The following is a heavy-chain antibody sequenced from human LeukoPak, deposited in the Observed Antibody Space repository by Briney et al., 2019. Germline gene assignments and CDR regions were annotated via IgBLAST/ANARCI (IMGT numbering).Heavy chain of an antibody. CDR3: AGLAYCSSTSCYGFDP. D-gene: IGHD2-2*01. V-gene: IGHV1-8*03. Sequence: ASVKVSCKASGYAFTSYDINWVRQATGQGLEWMGWMNPNSGNTGYAQKFQGRGTITRNTSISTAYMELSSLRSEDTAVYYCAGLAYCSSTSCYGFDPWGQGTLVTVSS. CDR1: GYAFTSYD. J-gene: IGHJ5*02. CDR2: MNPNSGNT.